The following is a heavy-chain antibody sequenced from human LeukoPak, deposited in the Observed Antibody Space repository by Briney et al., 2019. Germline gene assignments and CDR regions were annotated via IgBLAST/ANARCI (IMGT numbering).Heavy chain of an antibody. Sequence: GASLRLSCAASGFTFSSYAMSWVRQAPGKGLEWVSAISGRGGSTYYADSVKGRFTISRDNSKNTLYLQMNSLRAEDTAVYYCAKRPSYYYDSSALSYYFDYWGQGTLVTVSS. D-gene: IGHD3-22*01. CDR2: ISGRGGST. CDR3: AKRPSYYYDSSALSYYFDY. CDR1: GFTFSSYA. V-gene: IGHV3-23*01. J-gene: IGHJ4*02.